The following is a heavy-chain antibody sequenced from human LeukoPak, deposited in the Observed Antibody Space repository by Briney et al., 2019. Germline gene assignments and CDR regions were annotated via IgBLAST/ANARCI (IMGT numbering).Heavy chain of an antibody. D-gene: IGHD6-19*01. V-gene: IGHV3-53*05. J-gene: IGHJ4*02. Sequence: GGSLRLSCAASGFTVSSNYMSWVRQAPGKGLEWVSVIYSGGSTYYADSVKGRFTISRDNSKNTLYLQMNSLRAEDTAVYYCARDGRDSSGWYFDYWGQGTLVTVSS. CDR2: IYSGGST. CDR3: ARDGRDSSGWYFDY. CDR1: GFTVSSNY.